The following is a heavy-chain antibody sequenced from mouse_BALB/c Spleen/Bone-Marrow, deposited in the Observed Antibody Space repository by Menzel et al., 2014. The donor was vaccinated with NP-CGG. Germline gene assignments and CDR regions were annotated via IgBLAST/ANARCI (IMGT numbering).Heavy chain of an antibody. J-gene: IGHJ3*01. CDR2: ISSGGST. D-gene: IGHD2-4*01. Sequence: EVMLVESGGGLVKPGGSLKLSCAASGSTFSSYATSWVRQTPEKRLEWVASISSGGSTYYPDSVKGRFTISRDNARNILYLQMSSLRSEDTAMYYCARGGGYDYGSWFAYWGQGTLVTVSA. V-gene: IGHV5-6-5*01. CDR1: GSTFSSYA. CDR3: ARGGGYDYGSWFAY.